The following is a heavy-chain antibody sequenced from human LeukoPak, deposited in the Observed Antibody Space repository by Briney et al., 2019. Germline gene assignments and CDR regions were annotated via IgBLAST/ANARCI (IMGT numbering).Heavy chain of an antibody. CDR2: IYYSGST. D-gene: IGHD2-21*01. J-gene: IGHJ3*02. CDR3: ARGVAVHAFDI. Sequence: SETLSLTCTVSGGSISSYYWSWIRQPPGKGLEWIGYIYYSGSTNYNPSLKSRVTISVDTSKNQFSLKLSSVTAADTAVYYCARGVAVHAFDIWSQGTMVTVSS. V-gene: IGHV4-59*01. CDR1: GGSISSYY.